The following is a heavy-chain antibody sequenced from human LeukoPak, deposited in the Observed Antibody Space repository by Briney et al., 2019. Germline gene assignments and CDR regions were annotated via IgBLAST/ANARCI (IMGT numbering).Heavy chain of an antibody. J-gene: IGHJ2*01. CDR1: GGTFSSYT. CDR2: IIPILGIA. Sequence: ASVKVSCKASGGTFSSYTISWVRQAPGQGLEWMGRIIPILGIANYAQKFQGRVTITADKSTSTAYMELSSLRSEDTAAYYCARSVVVPAAITYYWYFDLWGRGTLVTVSS. CDR3: ARSVVVPAAITYYWYFDL. V-gene: IGHV1-69*02. D-gene: IGHD2-2*02.